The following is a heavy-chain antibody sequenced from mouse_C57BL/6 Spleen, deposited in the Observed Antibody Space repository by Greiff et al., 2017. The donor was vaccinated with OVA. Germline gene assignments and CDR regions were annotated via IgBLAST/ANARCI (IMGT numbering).Heavy chain of an antibody. V-gene: IGHV1-72*01. J-gene: IGHJ3*01. Sequence: QVQLQQPGAELVKPGASVKLSCKASGYTFTSYWMHWVKQRPGRGLEWIGRIDPNSGGTKYNEKFKSKATLTVDKPSSTAYMQLSSLTSEDSAVYYCAREDYGNFQGFAYWGQGTLVTVSA. CDR3: AREDYGNFQGFAY. CDR2: IDPNSGGT. D-gene: IGHD2-1*01. CDR1: GYTFTSYW.